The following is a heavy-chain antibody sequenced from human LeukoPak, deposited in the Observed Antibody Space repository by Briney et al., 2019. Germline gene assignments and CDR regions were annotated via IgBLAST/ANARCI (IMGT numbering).Heavy chain of an antibody. V-gene: IGHV3-74*01. D-gene: IGHD2-2*01. CDR3: ARDPILGYCSSTSCSHNWFDP. J-gene: IGHJ5*02. CDR2: LNIEGSST. Sequence: GGTLGLPCAASGFTFSSYWMHWVRKPPGKGLVWVLRLNIEGSSTSYADSVKGRFTISKDNAKNTLYLQMNSLRAEDTAVYYCARDPILGYCSSTSCSHNWFDPWGQGTLVTVSS. CDR1: GFTFSSYW.